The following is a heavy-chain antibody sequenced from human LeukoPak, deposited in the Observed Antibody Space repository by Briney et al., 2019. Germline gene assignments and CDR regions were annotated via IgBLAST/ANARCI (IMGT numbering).Heavy chain of an antibody. D-gene: IGHD3-10*01. Sequence: GGSPRLSCAASGFTFSSNYMSWVRQAPERGLEWVSVLYSGGSTNYADSVKGRFTISRDNSKNTLYLQMNSLRAEDTAIYYCARAPRKFRGIIVTPLYYFDYWGQGALVTVSS. J-gene: IGHJ4*02. CDR1: GFTFSSNY. CDR3: ARAPRKFRGIIVTPLYYFDY. CDR2: LYSGGST. V-gene: IGHV3-53*01.